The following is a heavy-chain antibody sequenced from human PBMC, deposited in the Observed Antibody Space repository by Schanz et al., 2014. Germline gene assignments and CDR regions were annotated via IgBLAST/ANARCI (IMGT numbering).Heavy chain of an antibody. CDR1: GFTFSSYA. CDR3: VRDSFFAFDY. Sequence: VHLLESGGGLVEPGGSLRLSCAASGFTFSSYAMSWVRQAPGKGLEWVSYISGSSRTIYYADSVKGRFTMSRDNAKNSVFLQMNSLRAEDTAVYYCVRDSFFAFDYWGQGTLVNVSS. V-gene: IGHV3-48*01. J-gene: IGHJ4*02. CDR2: ISGSSRTI. D-gene: IGHD3-3*01.